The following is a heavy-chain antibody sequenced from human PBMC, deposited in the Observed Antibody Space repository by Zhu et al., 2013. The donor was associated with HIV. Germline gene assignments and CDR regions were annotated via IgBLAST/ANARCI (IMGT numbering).Heavy chain of an antibody. J-gene: IGHJ6*02. D-gene: IGHD2-2*01. V-gene: IGHV1-69*01. CDR1: GGTFSSYA. Sequence: QVQLVQSGAEVKKPGSSVKVSCKASGGTFSSYAISWVRQAPGQGLEWMGGIISMFDTANYAQKFQGRVTITADESTSTAYMELSSLRSEDTAVYYCAREGYCSSTSCLFSNYYYYVWTSGPRDHGHRLL. CDR2: IISMFDTA. CDR3: AREGYCSSTSCLFSNYYYYVWTS.